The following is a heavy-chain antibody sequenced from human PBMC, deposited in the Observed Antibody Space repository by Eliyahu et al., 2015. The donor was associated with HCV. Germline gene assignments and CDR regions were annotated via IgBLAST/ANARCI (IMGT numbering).Heavy chain of an antibody. V-gene: IGHV4-4*07. CDR2: GMGTTEPV. D-gene: IGHD3-10*01. Sequence: QVQLQESGPGLVKPSETLSLTCSVSGGSISNSDWNWIRQPPGKGTGVVWGWGMGTTEPVVCFYNPSLKNRVTMSLDASKNFFSLKLRSVTATDTAVYYCARERAEGSGLAFDIWGQGMMVTVSS. CDR1: GGSISNSD. J-gene: IGHJ3*02. CDR3: ARERAEGSGLAFDI.